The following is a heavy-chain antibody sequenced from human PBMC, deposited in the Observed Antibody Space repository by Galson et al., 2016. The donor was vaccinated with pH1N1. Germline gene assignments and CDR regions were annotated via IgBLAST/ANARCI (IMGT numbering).Heavy chain of an antibody. CDR3: ARQYDFGDYRGNAFDI. J-gene: IGHJ3*02. V-gene: IGHV5-51*03. D-gene: IGHD4-17*01. Sequence: QSGADVKKPGESLKISCKASGYSFISQWIAWVRQVPGKGLEWVGVVNPGGSTIRYSPSFQGQVTISSDKSISTAYLQWISLRASDTATYYCARQYDFGDYRGNAFDIWGQGTVVLVSS. CDR1: GYSFISQW. CDR2: VNPGGSTI.